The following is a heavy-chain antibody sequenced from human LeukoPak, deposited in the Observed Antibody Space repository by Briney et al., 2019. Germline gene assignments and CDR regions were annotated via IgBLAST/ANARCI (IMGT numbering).Heavy chain of an antibody. V-gene: IGHV1-69*13. CDR3: AREPPVYCCSTGCYNDPFDA. CDR1: GGTFSSYA. D-gene: IGHD2-2*02. CDR2: IIPIFGTA. J-gene: IGHJ5*02. Sequence: SVKVSCKASGGTFSSYAISWVRQAPGQGLEWMGGIIPIFGTANYAQKFQGRVTITADESTSTAYMELSSLRSEDTAVYYCAREPPVYCCSTGCYNDPFDAWGQGTLVTVSS.